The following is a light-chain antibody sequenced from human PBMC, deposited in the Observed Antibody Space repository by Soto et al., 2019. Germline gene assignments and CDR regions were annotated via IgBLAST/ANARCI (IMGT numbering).Light chain of an antibody. V-gene: IGLV2-14*03. CDR3: SSYTTSNTL. CDR2: DVS. CDR1: SSDVGDYNY. Sequence: QSALTQPASVSGSPGQSITISCTATSSDVGDYNYVSWYQQHPGKAPKLMIYDVSHRPSGVSNRFSGSKSGNTASLTISGLQAEDEAYYYCSSYTTSNTLFGGGTQLTVL. J-gene: IGLJ2*01.